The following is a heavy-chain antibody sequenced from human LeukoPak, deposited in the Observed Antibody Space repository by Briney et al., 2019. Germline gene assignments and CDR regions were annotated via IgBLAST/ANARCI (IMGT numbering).Heavy chain of an antibody. Sequence: GRSLRLSCAAPGFTFSSYGMHWVRQAPGKGLEWVAVISYDGSNKYYADSVKGRFTISRDNSKNTLYLQMNSLRAEDTAVYYCAKERVRGVSPTPTDYWGQGTLVTVSS. CDR3: AKERVRGVSPTPTDY. V-gene: IGHV3-30*18. CDR1: GFTFSSYG. J-gene: IGHJ4*02. D-gene: IGHD3-10*01. CDR2: ISYDGSNK.